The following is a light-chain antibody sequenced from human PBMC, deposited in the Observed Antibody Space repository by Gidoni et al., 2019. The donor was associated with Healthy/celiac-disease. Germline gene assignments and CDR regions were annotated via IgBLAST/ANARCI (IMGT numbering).Light chain of an antibody. CDR1: SSDVGSYNL. CDR2: EVS. V-gene: IGLV2-23*02. CDR3: CSYAGSSTHVV. Sequence: SALTQPASVSGSPGQSTTISCTGTSSDVGSYNLVSWYQHHLGKAPNLMIDEVSKRPSGVSNRFSGSNSGNTASLTISGLQAEDEADYYVCSYAGSSTHVVFGGGTKLTVL. J-gene: IGLJ2*01.